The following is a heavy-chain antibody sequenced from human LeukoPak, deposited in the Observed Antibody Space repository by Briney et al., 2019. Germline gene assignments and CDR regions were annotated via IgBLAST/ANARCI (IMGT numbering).Heavy chain of an antibody. CDR1: GGSISSGDYY. D-gene: IGHD2-2*01. CDR2: IYYSGST. Sequence: SETLSLTCTVSGGSISSGDYYWSWIRQPPGKGLEWIGYIYYSGSTYYNPSLKSRVTISVDTSKNQFSLKLSSVTAADTAVYYCAREWYCSSTSCYDYYYYYMDVSGKGTTVTVSS. V-gene: IGHV4-30-4*08. CDR3: AREWYCSSTSCYDYYYYYMDV. J-gene: IGHJ6*03.